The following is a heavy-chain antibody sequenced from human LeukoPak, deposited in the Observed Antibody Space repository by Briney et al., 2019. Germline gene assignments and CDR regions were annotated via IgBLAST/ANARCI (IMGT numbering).Heavy chain of an antibody. CDR2: IKKDGSEK. D-gene: IGHD2-15*01. CDR3: ANVGLYCSGTNCYEWDFEY. V-gene: IGHV3-7*01. J-gene: IGHJ4*02. Sequence: PGGSLRLXCAASGFTFSTYWMSWVRQAPGKELEWVANIKKDGSEKYYVDSVEGRFTISRDNAKKSLYLQMNSLRSEDTAVYYCANVGLYCSGTNCYEWDFEYWGQATLVTVSS. CDR1: GFTFSTYW.